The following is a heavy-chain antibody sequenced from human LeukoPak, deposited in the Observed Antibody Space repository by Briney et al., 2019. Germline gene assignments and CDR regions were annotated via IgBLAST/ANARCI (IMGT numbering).Heavy chain of an antibody. CDR1: GGSISSYY. D-gene: IGHD3-9*01. V-gene: IGHV4-59*08. J-gene: IGHJ4*02. Sequence: PSETLSLTCTVSGGSISSYYWSWIRQPPGKGLEWIGYIYYSGSTNYNPSLKSRVTISVDTSKNQFSLKLSSVTAADTAVYYCARRLCDYDILTGYCPYYFDYWGQGTLVTVSS. CDR3: ARRLCDYDILTGYCPYYFDY. CDR2: IYYSGST.